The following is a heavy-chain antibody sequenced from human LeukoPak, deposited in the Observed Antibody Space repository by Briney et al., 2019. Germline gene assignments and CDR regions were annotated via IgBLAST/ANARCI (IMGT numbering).Heavy chain of an antibody. CDR2: IYYSGST. D-gene: IGHD4-17*01. J-gene: IGHJ6*03. V-gene: IGHV4-39*01. CDR3: ARHRSTVYYYYMDV. CDR1: GGSISSSSYY. Sequence: SETLSLTCTVSGGSISSSSYYWGWIRQPPGKGLEWIGSIYYSGSTYYNPSLKSRVTISADTSKNQFSLKLSSVTAADTAVYYCARHRSTVYYYYMDVWGKGTTVTISS.